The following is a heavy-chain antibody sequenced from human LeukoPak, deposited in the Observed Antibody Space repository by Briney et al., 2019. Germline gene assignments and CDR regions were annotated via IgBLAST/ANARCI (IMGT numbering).Heavy chain of an antibody. CDR3: ARSIGAAGYMDV. CDR1: GGSISSYY. Sequence: SETLSLTCTVSGGSISSYYWSWIRQPPGKGPEWIGYIYYSGSTNYNPSLKSRVTISVDTSKNQFSLKLSSVTAADTAVYYCARSIGAAGYMDVWGKGTTVTVSS. J-gene: IGHJ6*03. CDR2: IYYSGST. V-gene: IGHV4-59*01. D-gene: IGHD6-13*01.